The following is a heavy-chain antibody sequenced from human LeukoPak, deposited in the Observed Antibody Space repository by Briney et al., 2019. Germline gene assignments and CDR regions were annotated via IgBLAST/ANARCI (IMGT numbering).Heavy chain of an antibody. CDR1: GYTFTGYY. V-gene: IGHV1-2*02. J-gene: IGHJ1*01. Sequence: ASVKVSCKASGYTFTGYYMHWVRQAPGQGLEWMGWINPNSGGTNYAQKFQGRVTMTRDTSISTAYMELSRLRSDDTAVYYCARVYYGANGEYFQHWGQGTLVTVSS. CDR2: INPNSGGT. D-gene: IGHD4-17*01. CDR3: ARVYYGANGEYFQH.